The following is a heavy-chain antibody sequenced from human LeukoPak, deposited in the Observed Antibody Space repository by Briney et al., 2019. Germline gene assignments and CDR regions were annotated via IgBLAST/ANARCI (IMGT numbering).Heavy chain of an antibody. J-gene: IGHJ6*03. CDR1: GGSFSGYY. Sequence: PSETLSLTCAVYGGSFSGYYWSWIRQPPGKGLEWIGEINHSGSTNYNPSLKSRVTISVDTSKNQFSLKLSSVTAADTAVYYCARDEYYYGSGSYLYYMDVWGKGTTVTISS. CDR3: ARDEYYYGSGSYLYYMDV. V-gene: IGHV4-34*01. D-gene: IGHD3-10*01. CDR2: INHSGST.